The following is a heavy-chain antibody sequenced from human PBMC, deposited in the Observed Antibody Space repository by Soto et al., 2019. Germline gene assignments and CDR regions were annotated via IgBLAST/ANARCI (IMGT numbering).Heavy chain of an antibody. Sequence: ASVKVSCKASGYTFTSYAMHWVRQAPGQRLEWMGWINAGNGKTKYSQKFQGRVTITRDTSASTAYMELSSLRSEDTAVYYCARDLGFWSGYYTPFDYWGQGTLVTVSS. D-gene: IGHD3-3*01. CDR2: INAGNGKT. J-gene: IGHJ4*02. CDR3: ARDLGFWSGYYTPFDY. CDR1: GYTFTSYA. V-gene: IGHV1-3*01.